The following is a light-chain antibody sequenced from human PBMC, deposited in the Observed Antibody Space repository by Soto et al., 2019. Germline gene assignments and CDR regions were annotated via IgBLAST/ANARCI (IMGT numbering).Light chain of an antibody. CDR2: GNS. Sequence: QSVLTQPPSVSGAPGQRVTISCTGSSSNIGAGYDGHWYQQLPGTAPKLLIYGNSNRPSGVPDRFSGSKSGTSASLAITGRQAEDEADYYCQSYDSSLSGSVFGGGTKLTVL. CDR1: SSNIGAGYD. CDR3: QSYDSSLSGSV. J-gene: IGLJ2*01. V-gene: IGLV1-40*01.